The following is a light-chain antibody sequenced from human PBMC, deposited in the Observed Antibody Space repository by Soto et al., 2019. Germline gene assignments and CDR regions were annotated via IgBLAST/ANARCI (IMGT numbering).Light chain of an antibody. J-gene: IGKJ1*01. V-gene: IGKV3-20*01. Sequence: IVFAYSPGNLSLSPVERATLSCRASQSVSNNYLAWYQQKPGQAPRLLIYGASNRATGIPDRFSGSGSGTDFTLTISRLETEDFAVYYCQQYGSSGTFGQGTKVDIK. CDR1: QSVSNNY. CDR3: QQYGSSGT. CDR2: GAS.